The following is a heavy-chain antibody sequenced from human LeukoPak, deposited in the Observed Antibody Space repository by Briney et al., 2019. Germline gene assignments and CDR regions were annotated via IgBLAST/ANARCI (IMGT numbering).Heavy chain of an antibody. CDR2: INHSGST. Sequence: SETLSLTCAVYGGSFSGYYWSWIRQPPGKGLEWIGEINHSGSTNYNPSLRRRVTISVNTSKNQFSLKLSSVTAADTAVYYCARVDLSGYSYGFDDYWGQGTLVTVSS. V-gene: IGHV4-34*01. J-gene: IGHJ4*02. CDR1: GGSFSGYY. CDR3: ARVDLSGYSYGFDDY. D-gene: IGHD5-18*01.